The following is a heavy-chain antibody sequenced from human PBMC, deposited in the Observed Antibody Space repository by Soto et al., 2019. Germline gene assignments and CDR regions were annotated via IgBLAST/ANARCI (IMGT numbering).Heavy chain of an antibody. CDR3: AKVGTGSIYFDY. CDR1: GFTFSSYA. Sequence: PGGSLRLSCAASGFTFSSYAMSWVRQAPGKGLEWVSAISGSGGSTYYADSVKGRFTISRDNSKNTLHLQMNSLRAEDTAVYYCAKVGTGSIYFDYWGQGTLVTVSS. J-gene: IGHJ4*02. CDR2: ISGSGGST. D-gene: IGHD3-9*01. V-gene: IGHV3-23*01.